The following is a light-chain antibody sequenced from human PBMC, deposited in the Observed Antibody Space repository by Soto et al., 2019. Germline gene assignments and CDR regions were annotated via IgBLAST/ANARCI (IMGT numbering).Light chain of an antibody. CDR2: AAS. CDR3: QQYNNWPWT. Sequence: EIVMTQSPATLSVSPGERATLSCRASQSFSSNLAWYQQKPGRAPRLLIYAASTRATGFPARFSGSGSGTEFTLTISSLQSEDFAVYYCQQYNNWPWTFGQGNKVEIK. J-gene: IGKJ1*01. V-gene: IGKV3-15*01. CDR1: QSFSSN.